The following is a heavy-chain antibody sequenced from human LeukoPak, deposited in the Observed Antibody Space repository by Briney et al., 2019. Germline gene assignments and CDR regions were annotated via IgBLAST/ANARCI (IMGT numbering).Heavy chain of an antibody. CDR1: GFTFSSYG. J-gene: IGHJ3*01. D-gene: IGHD3-16*01. Sequence: GGSLRLSCETAGFTFSSYGMHWVRQAPGKGLEWVAVISYDGSNKYYADSVKGRFTISRDNSKNTLYLQMNSLRAEDTAVYYYAKRADYYEVRGAAFDVWGQGTMVTVSS. CDR3: AKRADYYEVRGAAFDV. CDR2: ISYDGSNK. V-gene: IGHV3-30*18.